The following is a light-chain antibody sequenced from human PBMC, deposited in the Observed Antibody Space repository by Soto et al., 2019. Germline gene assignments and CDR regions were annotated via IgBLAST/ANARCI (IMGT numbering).Light chain of an antibody. CDR3: QQHGSSPIT. CDR1: RSVTNNY. J-gene: IGKJ5*01. Sequence: EIVLTQCPGTLSFFPGERATLSCRASRSVTNNYLAWHQQKPGQTPRLLIYGESSRATGIPDRFSGSGSGTDLNLTISRLEPEDFAVYYCQQHGSSPITCGQGTRLEIK. V-gene: IGKV3-20*01. CDR2: GES.